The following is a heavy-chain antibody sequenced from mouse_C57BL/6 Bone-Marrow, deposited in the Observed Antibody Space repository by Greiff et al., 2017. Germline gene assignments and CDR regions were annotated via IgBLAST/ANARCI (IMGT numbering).Heavy chain of an antibody. Sequence: VQLQQPGAELVKPGASVKLSCKASGYTFTSYWMHWVKQRPGQGLEWIGMIHPNSGSTNYNEKFKSKDTLTVDKSSSTAYMQLSSLTSEDSAVYYCARGMAAWFAYWGQGTLVTVSA. V-gene: IGHV1-64*01. CDR3: ARGMAAWFAY. J-gene: IGHJ3*01. CDR2: IHPNSGST. CDR1: GYTFTSYW.